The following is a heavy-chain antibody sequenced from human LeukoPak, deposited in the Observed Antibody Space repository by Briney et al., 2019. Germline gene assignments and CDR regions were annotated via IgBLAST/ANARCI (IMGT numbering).Heavy chain of an antibody. CDR1: GGSFSGYY. CDR3: ARVKPHSSSWYWYRPNWFDP. V-gene: IGHV4-34*01. D-gene: IGHD6-13*01. J-gene: IGHJ5*02. Sequence: KTSETLSLTCAVYGGSFSGYYWSWIRQPPGKGLEWIGEINHSGSTNYNPSLKSRVTIPVDTSKNQFSLKLSSVTAADTAVYYCARVKPHSSSWYWYRPNWFDPWGQGTLVTVSS. CDR2: INHSGST.